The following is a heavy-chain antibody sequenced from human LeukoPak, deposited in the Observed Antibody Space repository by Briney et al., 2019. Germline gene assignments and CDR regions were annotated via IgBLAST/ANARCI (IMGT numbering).Heavy chain of an antibody. CDR1: GYTFSNYD. V-gene: IGHV1-8*01. J-gene: IGHJ6*02. CDR2: MNPYSGNT. CDR3: ARSCSGVNCYKRMDV. Sequence: ASVKVSCKASGYTFSNYDVNWVRQATGQGLEWMGWMNPYSGNTGYAEKFQGRVTMTRNTSINTAYMEVSSLRSEDTAVYYCARSCSGVNCYKRMDVWGQGTTVTVSS. D-gene: IGHD2-21*01.